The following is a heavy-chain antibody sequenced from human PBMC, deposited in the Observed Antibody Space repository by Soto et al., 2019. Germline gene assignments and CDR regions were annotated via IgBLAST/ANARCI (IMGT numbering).Heavy chain of an antibody. D-gene: IGHD6-19*01. V-gene: IGHV3-30*18. CDR3: AKDGGGSGWADRDYYYGMDV. CDR1: GFTFSSYG. Sequence: QVQLVESGGGVVQPGRSLRLSCAASGFTFSSYGMHWVRQAPGKGLEWVAVMSYDGSKKYYADSVKGRVTISRDNSKNTLYVQMNSLRVEDTAVYYCAKDGGGSGWADRDYYYGMDVWGQGTTVTVSS. CDR2: MSYDGSKK. J-gene: IGHJ6*02.